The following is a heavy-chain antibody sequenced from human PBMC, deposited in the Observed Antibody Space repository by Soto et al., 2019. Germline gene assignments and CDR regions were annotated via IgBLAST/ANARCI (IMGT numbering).Heavy chain of an antibody. CDR1: GFTFSTYA. V-gene: IGHV3-23*01. Sequence: GGSLRLCCAASGFTFSTYAMSWVRQAPGKGLEWVSAISGSGGSTYYADSVKGRFTISRDNSKNTLYLQMNSLRAEDTAVYYSAKSVVTAFFHSYYYYGMDVWGQGTTVTVSS. D-gene: IGHD2-21*02. CDR2: ISGSGGST. CDR3: AKSVVTAFFHSYYYYGMDV. J-gene: IGHJ6*02.